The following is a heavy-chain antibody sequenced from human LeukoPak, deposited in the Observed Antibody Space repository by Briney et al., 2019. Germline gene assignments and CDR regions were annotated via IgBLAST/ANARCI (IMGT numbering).Heavy chain of an antibody. CDR3: ARELGGSYNWFDP. CDR2: INPDSGGT. J-gene: IGHJ5*02. CDR1: GYTFTGYY. Sequence: GASVKASCKXSGYTFTGYYILWVRQAPGRGLEWMGRINPDSGGTNFAQRFQGRVTLTRDTSISTAYMELSRLRSDDTAVYYCARELGGSYNWFDPWGQGTLVTVSS. V-gene: IGHV1-2*06. D-gene: IGHD3-16*01.